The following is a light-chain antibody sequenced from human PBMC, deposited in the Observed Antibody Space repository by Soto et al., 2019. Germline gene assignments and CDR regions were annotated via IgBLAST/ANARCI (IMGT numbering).Light chain of an antibody. Sequence: EIVFTQSPTTVSVSHGDRATLSCRASQYIGSTIAWYQQRSGQAPRLLIFDASIRLPTVPARFSGSVSGTEFTLTISGLQSEDFAVYFCQQYTDRPRTFGQGTKVDIK. CDR3: QQYTDRPRT. V-gene: IGKV3-15*01. CDR2: DAS. J-gene: IGKJ1*01. CDR1: QYIGST.